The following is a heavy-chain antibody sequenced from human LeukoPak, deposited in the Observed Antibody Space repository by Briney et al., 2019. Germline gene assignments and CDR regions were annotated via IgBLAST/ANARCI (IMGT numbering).Heavy chain of an antibody. CDR3: ARSGWPYYFDY. CDR2: IHSDGSST. V-gene: IGHV3-74*01. Sequence: GXXLRLSCAASGFTFSSYWMHWVRHAPGKGLVWVSRIHSDGSSTIYADSVRGRFTISRDDAKSTLYPQMNSLRAEDTAVYYCARSGWPYYFDYWGQGTLVTVSS. CDR1: GFTFSSYW. D-gene: IGHD3-22*01. J-gene: IGHJ4*02.